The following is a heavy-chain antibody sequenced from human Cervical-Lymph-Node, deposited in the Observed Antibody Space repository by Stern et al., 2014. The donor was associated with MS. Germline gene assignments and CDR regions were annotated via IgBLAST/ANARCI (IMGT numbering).Heavy chain of an antibody. Sequence: QDQLVQSGAEVKKPGASVKISCKASGYTFTNYYMHWVRQAPGQGLEWMGIINPSGDSTSYAQKCEGRVTMTRDTSTSTVNMELSSLTSGDTAVYYCARLRGYNVLTGYLDYWGQGTLVTVSS. D-gene: IGHD3-9*01. CDR1: GYTFTNYY. CDR2: INPSGDST. J-gene: IGHJ4*02. CDR3: ARLRGYNVLTGYLDY. V-gene: IGHV1-46*01.